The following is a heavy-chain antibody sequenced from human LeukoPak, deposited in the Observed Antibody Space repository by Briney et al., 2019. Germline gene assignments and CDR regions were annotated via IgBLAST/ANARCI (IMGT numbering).Heavy chain of an antibody. V-gene: IGHV1-2*02. CDR2: INPNSGGT. CDR3: ARGVAVAVPAARNWFDP. J-gene: IGHJ5*02. D-gene: IGHD2-2*01. Sequence: ASVKVSCKASGYTFTGYYMHWVRQAPGQGLEWMGWINPNSGGTNYAQKFQGRVTMTRDASISTAYMELSRLRSDDTAVYYCARGVAVAVPAARNWFDPWGQGTLVTVSS. CDR1: GYTFTGYY.